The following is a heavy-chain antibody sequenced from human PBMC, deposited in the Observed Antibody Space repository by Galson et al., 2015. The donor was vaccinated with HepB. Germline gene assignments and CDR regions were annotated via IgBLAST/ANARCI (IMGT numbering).Heavy chain of an antibody. CDR2: ISDSGSTI. Sequence: SLRLSCAASGFTFSSYEMNWVRQAPGKGLQWVSYISDSGSTIYYADSVKGRFTISRDNAKNSLFLQMYSLRDEDTAVYYCARASDRYFDLWGRGTLVTVSS. CDR1: GFTFSSYE. D-gene: IGHD3-10*01. J-gene: IGHJ2*01. CDR3: ARASDRYFDL. V-gene: IGHV3-48*03.